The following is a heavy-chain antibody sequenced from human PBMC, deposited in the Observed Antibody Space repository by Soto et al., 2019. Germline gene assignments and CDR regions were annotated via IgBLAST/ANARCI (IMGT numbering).Heavy chain of an antibody. CDR1: GGSISSYY. V-gene: IGHV4-59*08. CDR2: IYYSGST. Sequence: SETLSLTCTVSGGSISSYYWSWIRQPPGKGLEWIGYIYYSGSTNYNPSLKSRVTISVDTSKNQFSLKLSSVTAADTAVYYCARHGAYDFWSGYYRQNYYGMDVWGQGTTVTVSS. CDR3: ARHGAYDFWSGYYRQNYYGMDV. D-gene: IGHD3-3*01. J-gene: IGHJ6*02.